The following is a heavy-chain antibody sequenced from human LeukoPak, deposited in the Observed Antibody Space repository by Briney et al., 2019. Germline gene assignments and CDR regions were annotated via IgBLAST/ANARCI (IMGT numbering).Heavy chain of an antibody. CDR3: ARRVVVPAAPYYFDY. D-gene: IGHD2-2*01. J-gene: IGHJ4*02. Sequence: GGSLRLSCSASGFTFSSFPMHWVRQAPGKGLEYVSAISSNGGSTYYADSVKGRFTISRDNSKNTLYLQMSSLRAEDTAVYYCARRVVVPAAPYYFDYWGQGTLVTVSS. CDR2: ISSNGGST. V-gene: IGHV3-64D*06. CDR1: GFTFSSFP.